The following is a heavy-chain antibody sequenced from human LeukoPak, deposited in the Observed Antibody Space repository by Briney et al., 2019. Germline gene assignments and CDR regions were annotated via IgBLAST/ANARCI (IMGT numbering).Heavy chain of an antibody. CDR1: GYTFTSYA. V-gene: IGHV1-2*04. CDR3: AIVAESDAFDI. Sequence: GASVKVSCKASGYTFTSYAMHWVRQAPGQGLEWMGWINPNSGGTNYAQKFQGWVTMTRDTSISTAYMELSRLRSDDTAVYYCAIVAESDAFDIWGQGTMVTVSS. CDR2: INPNSGGT. D-gene: IGHD1-14*01. J-gene: IGHJ3*02.